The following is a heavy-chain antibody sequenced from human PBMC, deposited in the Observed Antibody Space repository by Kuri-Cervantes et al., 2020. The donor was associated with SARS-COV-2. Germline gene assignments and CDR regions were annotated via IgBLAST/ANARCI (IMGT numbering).Heavy chain of an antibody. D-gene: IGHD3-3*01. Sequence: GESLKISCAASGFTFSSYAMHWVRQAPGKGLEWVAVISYDGSNKYYADSVKGRFTISRDNSKNTLYLQMNSLRAEDTAVYYCARANYDFWSGYYPADYWGQGTLVTVSS. CDR1: GFTFSSYA. V-gene: IGHV3-30-3*01. CDR3: ARANYDFWSGYYPADY. J-gene: IGHJ4*02. CDR2: ISYDGSNK.